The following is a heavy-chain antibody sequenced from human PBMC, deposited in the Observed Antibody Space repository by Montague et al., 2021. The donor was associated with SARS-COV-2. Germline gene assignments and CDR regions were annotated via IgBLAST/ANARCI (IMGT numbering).Heavy chain of an antibody. Sequence: SETLSLTCTVSGGSFSSDNYFWGWIRQPPGKGLEWIGSIYYSGGTFYNPSLKSRVSISIDTSKSQFSLRVRSVTAADTAVYYCARSVQFAYGLDVWGQGTTVTISS. D-gene: IGHD3-16*01. CDR3: ARSVQFAYGLDV. CDR1: GGSFSSDNYF. CDR2: IYYSGGT. J-gene: IGHJ6*02. V-gene: IGHV4-39*07.